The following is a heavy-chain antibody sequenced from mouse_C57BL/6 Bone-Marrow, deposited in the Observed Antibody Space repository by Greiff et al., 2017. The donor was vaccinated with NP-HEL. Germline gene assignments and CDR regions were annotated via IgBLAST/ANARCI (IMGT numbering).Heavy chain of an antibody. V-gene: IGHV1-47*01. CDR3: ARRSNFDYAMDY. D-gene: IGHD1-1*01. Sequence: QVQLQQSGAELVKPGASVKMSCKASGYTFTTYPIEWMKQSHGKCLELIGNFHPYNDDTKYNEKFKGKATLTVEKSSSTVYLDLSRLTSDDSAVYYCARRSNFDYAMDYWGQGTSVTVSS. J-gene: IGHJ4*01. CDR2: FHPYNDDT. CDR1: GYTFTTYP.